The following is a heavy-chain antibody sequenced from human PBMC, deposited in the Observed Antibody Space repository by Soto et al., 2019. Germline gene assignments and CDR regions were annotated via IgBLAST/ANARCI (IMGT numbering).Heavy chain of an antibody. CDR3: ARGYYSSSWRVFDY. CDR1: GYTFSGYF. D-gene: IGHD6-13*01. Sequence: QVQLVQSGADVKKPGASVKVSCKTSGYTFSGYFMHWLRQAPGQGLEWMGWMNPNSGGTDYAQNFQDRVSMTWDTSIRTAYMELSSLRSDDTAIYYCARGYYSSSWRVFDYWGQGTLVTVSS. V-gene: IGHV1-2*02. J-gene: IGHJ4*02. CDR2: MNPNSGGT.